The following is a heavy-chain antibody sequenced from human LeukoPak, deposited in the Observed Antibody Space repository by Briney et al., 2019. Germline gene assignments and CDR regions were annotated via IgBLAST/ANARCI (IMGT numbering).Heavy chain of an antibody. J-gene: IGHJ5*02. V-gene: IGHV4-59*08. CDR1: GGFISSYY. Sequence: SETLSLTCTVSGGFISSYYWSWIRQPPGQGLELIGYIYYSGSTNYNPSLKSRVTISVDTSKNQFSLKLSSVTAADTAVYYCARHRDWFDPWGQGTLATVSS. CDR3: ARHRDWFDP. CDR2: IYYSGST.